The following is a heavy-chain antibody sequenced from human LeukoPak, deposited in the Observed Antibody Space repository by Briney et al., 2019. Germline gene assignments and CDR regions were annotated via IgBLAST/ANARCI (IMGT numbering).Heavy chain of an antibody. CDR3: VRGADTGYSSDS. Sequence: GGSLRLSCVTSGFTFSRYWMHWVRQAPGKGLVWVSRINSDGRSTNYADSVKGRFSISRDNAENTLYLQMNSLRVEDTAVYYCVRGADTGYSSDSWGQGTLVTVSS. V-gene: IGHV3-74*01. CDR2: INSDGRST. D-gene: IGHD3-9*01. J-gene: IGHJ4*02. CDR1: GFTFSRYW.